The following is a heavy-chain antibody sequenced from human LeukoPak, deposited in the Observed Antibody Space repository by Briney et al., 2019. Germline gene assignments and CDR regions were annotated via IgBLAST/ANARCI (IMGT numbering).Heavy chain of an antibody. Sequence: PSETLSLTCTVSDGSISSSYWSWIRQSPGKGLEWIWYIYYSGRTNYNPSLKSRVTISVDTSKNQFSVKLSSVTAADTAVYYCARGYCRGTSCNRYTFDMWGQGTMVTVSS. CDR2: IYYSGRT. V-gene: IGHV4-59*01. CDR3: ARGYCRGTSCNRYTFDM. CDR1: DGSISSSY. D-gene: IGHD2-2*01. J-gene: IGHJ3*02.